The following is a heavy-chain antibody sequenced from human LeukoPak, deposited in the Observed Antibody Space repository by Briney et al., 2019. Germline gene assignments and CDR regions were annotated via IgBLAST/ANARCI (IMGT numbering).Heavy chain of an antibody. J-gene: IGHJ4*02. D-gene: IGHD6-19*01. CDR2: IRVSGSST. CDR1: GFTFSSYA. Sequence: PGGSLRLSCAASGFTFSSYAMNWVRQAPGKGLEWVSTIRVSGSSTYYTDSVKGRFTISRDNSKNTLYLQVNSLRVDDTAVYYCARSRAATSGWYYFDYWGQGTLVTVSS. V-gene: IGHV3-23*01. CDR3: ARSRAATSGWYYFDY.